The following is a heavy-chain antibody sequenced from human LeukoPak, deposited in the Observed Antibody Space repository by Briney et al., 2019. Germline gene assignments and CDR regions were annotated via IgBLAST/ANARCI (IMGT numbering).Heavy chain of an antibody. V-gene: IGHV3-74*01. CDR1: GFTFSSYW. D-gene: IGHD6-19*01. CDR3: ARPPVGIAVAPGDY. Sequence: GGSLRLSCAAPGFTFSSYWMHWVRQAPGKGLVWVSRINSDGSSTSYADSVKGRFTISRDNAKNTLYLQMNSLRAEDTAVYYCARPPVGIAVAPGDYWGQGTLVTVSS. J-gene: IGHJ4*02. CDR2: INSDGSST.